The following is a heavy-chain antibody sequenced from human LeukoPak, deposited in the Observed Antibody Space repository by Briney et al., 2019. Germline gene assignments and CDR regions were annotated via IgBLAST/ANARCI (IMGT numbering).Heavy chain of an antibody. V-gene: IGHV1-69*13. Sequence: SVKVSCKASGGTFSSYAISWVRQAPGQGLEWMGGFIPIFGTANYAQKFQGRVTITADESTSTAYMELSSLRSEDTAVYYCARSSSGDILTGRNEYFQHWGQGTLVTVSS. J-gene: IGHJ1*01. D-gene: IGHD3-9*01. CDR2: FIPIFGTA. CDR3: ARSSSGDILTGRNEYFQH. CDR1: GGTFSSYA.